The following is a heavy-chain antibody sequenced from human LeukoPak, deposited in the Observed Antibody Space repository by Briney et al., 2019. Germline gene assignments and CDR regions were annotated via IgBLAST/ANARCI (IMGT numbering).Heavy chain of an antibody. J-gene: IGHJ2*01. CDR1: GGSISSYY. CDR3: AREMATAPRYFDL. D-gene: IGHD5-24*01. Sequence: PSETLSLTCTVSGGSISSYYWSWIRQPPGKGLEWIGYIYYSGSTNYSPSLKSRVTISVDTSKNQFSLKLSSVTAADTAVYYCAREMATAPRYFDLWGRGTLVTVSS. CDR2: IYYSGST. V-gene: IGHV4-59*01.